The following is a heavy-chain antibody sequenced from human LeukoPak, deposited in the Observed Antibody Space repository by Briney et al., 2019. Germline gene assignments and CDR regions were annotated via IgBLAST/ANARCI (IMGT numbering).Heavy chain of an antibody. V-gene: IGHV1-2*02. D-gene: IGHD6-13*01. CDR3: ARDVQSLWQQLASFTHQYGMDV. J-gene: IGHJ6*02. Sequence: ASVKVSCKASGYTFTGYYMHWVRQAPGQGLEWMGWINPNSGGTNYAQKFQGRVTMTRDTSISTAYMELSGLRSDDTAVYYCARDVQSLWQQLASFTHQYGMDVWGQGTTVTVSS. CDR2: INPNSGGT. CDR1: GYTFTGYY.